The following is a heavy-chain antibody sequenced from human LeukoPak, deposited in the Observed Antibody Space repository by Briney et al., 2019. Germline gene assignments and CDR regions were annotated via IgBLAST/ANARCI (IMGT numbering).Heavy chain of an antibody. Sequence: GGSLRLSCEASGFTFSRYWMAWVRQAPGKGLQWVANIKDNGREINYVDSLGGRFTISRDNAKNSLYLQMGSLRAEDTAVYYCASYTHWVAGDVWGQGTTVTVSS. CDR3: ASYTHWVAGDV. D-gene: IGHD3-16*01. CDR2: IKDNGREI. V-gene: IGHV3-7*01. J-gene: IGHJ6*02. CDR1: GFTFSRYW.